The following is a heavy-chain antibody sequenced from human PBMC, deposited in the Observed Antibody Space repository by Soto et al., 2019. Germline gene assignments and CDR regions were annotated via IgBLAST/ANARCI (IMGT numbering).Heavy chain of an antibody. J-gene: IGHJ4*02. V-gene: IGHV3-33*01. CDR1: GFTFSSYG. CDR3: ARDWPTHVLRYFDWLPDFDY. CDR2: IWYDGSNK. D-gene: IGHD3-9*01. Sequence: QVQLVESGGGVVQPGRSLRLSCAASGFTFSSYGMHWVRQAPGKGLEWVAVIWYDGSNKYYADSVKGRFTISRDNSKNTLYLQMNSLRAEDTAVYYCARDWPTHVLRYFDWLPDFDYWGQGTLVTVSS.